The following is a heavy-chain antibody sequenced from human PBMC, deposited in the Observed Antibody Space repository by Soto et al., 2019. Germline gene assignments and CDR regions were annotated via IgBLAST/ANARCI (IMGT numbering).Heavy chain of an antibody. CDR2: IIPIFETA. CDR1: GDSFSSYA. J-gene: IGHJ4*02. D-gene: IGHD6-13*01. V-gene: IGHV1-69*01. Sequence: QVQLVQSGAEMKKPGSSVKVSCKVSGDSFSSYATSWVRQAPGEGLEWVGGIIPIFETANYAQNFQGRVTITAVESTTTAYLEVTRLRPQDTAVFYCAASDSSSWQHDYWGQGTLITVSS. CDR3: AASDSSSWQHDY.